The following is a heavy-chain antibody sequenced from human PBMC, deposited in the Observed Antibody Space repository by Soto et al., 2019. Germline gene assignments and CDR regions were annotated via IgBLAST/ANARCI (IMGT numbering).Heavy chain of an antibody. Sequence: EVQLLESGGGLVLPGGSLRLSCAGSGFTPTTTPVSWVRQTPGKGLEWVTTISGTASRPSYVDSVKGRFFISRDNSKNTVTLQMNNLTRDDTAVYYCATYVRDFDNWGQGTRVTVSS. CDR1: GFTPTTTP. CDR2: ISGTASRP. J-gene: IGHJ4*02. D-gene: IGHD3-10*02. V-gene: IGHV3-23*01. CDR3: ATYVRDFDN.